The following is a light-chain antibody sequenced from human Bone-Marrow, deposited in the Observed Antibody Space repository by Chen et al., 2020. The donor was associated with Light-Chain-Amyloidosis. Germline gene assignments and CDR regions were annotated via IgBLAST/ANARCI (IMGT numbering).Light chain of an antibody. CDR1: DLPTKY. V-gene: IGLV3-25*03. J-gene: IGLJ2*01. Sequence: SYELTQPPSVSVSPGQTARITCSGDDLPTKYAYWYHQKPGQAPVLVIHRDTERPSGISERFSGSSSGTTATLNIGGVQAEDEADYHCQSADSSGTYEVIFGGGTKLTVL. CDR3: QSADSSGTYEVI. CDR2: RDT.